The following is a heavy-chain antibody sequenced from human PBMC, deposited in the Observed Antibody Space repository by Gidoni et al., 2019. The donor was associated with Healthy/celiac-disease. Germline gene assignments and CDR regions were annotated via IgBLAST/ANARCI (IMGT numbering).Heavy chain of an antibody. CDR3: AREGWDSSSLSDFDY. CDR2: IIPIFGTA. V-gene: IGHV1-69*06. CDR1: GGTFSSYA. Sequence: QVQLVQSGAAVKKPGSSVKVSCKASGGTFSSYAISWVRQAPGQGLEWMGGIIPIFGTANYARKFQGRVTITADKSTSTAYMELSSLRSEDTAVYYCAREGWDSSSLSDFDYWGQGTLVTVSS. J-gene: IGHJ4*02. D-gene: IGHD6-6*01.